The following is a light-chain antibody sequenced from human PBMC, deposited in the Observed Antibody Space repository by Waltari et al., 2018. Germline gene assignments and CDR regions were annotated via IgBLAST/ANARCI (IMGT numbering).Light chain of an antibody. J-gene: IGKJ1*01. V-gene: IGKV4-1*01. CDR2: WAS. CDR1: KSLLYISDDKNF. Sequence: IVMTQSPDSLAVSVGERATINCKSSKSLLYISDDKNFLTGYQQKPGHPPKLLINWASTRESGVPDRFSGSGSGTDFTLTISSLQAEDVAVYYCQQYYTTPPTFGQGTKVEIK. CDR3: QQYYTTPPT.